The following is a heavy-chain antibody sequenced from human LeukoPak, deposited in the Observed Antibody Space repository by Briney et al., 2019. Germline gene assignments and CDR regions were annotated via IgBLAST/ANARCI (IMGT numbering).Heavy chain of an antibody. CDR3: AREGSTLGSYGSGSYYNLDY. Sequence: GGSLRLSCAASGFTFSNYEMNWVRQAPGKGLEWVSKITSSGSTIYYADSVKGRFTISRDNAKNSLNLQMNSLRAEDTAVYYCAREGSTLGSYGSGSYYNLDYWGQETLVTVSS. D-gene: IGHD3-10*01. J-gene: IGHJ4*02. CDR1: GFTFSNYE. CDR2: ITSSGSTI. V-gene: IGHV3-48*03.